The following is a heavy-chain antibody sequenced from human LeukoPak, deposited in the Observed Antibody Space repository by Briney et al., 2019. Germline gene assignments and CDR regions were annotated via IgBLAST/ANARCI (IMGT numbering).Heavy chain of an antibody. V-gene: IGHV3-21*01. Sequence: GGSLRLSCAASGFSFSSYSMHWVRQAPGKGLEWVSSISSSSSHIYYADSVKGRFTISRDNAKNFLYLQMNSLRAEDTAVYYCARTYYDILTGYNPYFDYWGQGILVTVSS. CDR3: ARTYYDILTGYNPYFDY. CDR1: GFSFSSYS. D-gene: IGHD3-9*01. CDR2: ISSSSSHI. J-gene: IGHJ4*02.